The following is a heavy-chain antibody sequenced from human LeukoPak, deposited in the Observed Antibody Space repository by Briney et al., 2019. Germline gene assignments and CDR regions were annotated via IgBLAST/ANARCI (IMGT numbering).Heavy chain of an antibody. CDR1: GFTFSNYL. D-gene: IGHD5-12*01. CDR2: ISGSGDIT. V-gene: IGHV3-23*01. Sequence: GGSLRLSCAASGFTFSNYLMSWVRQAPGKGLEWVSSISGSGDITYYADSVKGRFTMSRDNSKNTLYLQMNSLRAEDTAVYYCAQGDSGYENYYYYYYMGVWGKGTTVTVSS. CDR3: AQGDSGYENYYYYYYMGV. J-gene: IGHJ6*03.